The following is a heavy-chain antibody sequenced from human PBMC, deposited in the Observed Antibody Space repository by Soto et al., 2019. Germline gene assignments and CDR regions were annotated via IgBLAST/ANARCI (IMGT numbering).Heavy chain of an antibody. Sequence: GGSLRLSCAASGFTFSSYGMHWVRQAPGKGLEWVAVIWYDGSNKYYADSVKGRFTISRDNSKNTLYLQMNSLRAEDTAVYYCARTLGSYRDDAFDIWGQGTMVTVSS. CDR1: GFTFSSYG. CDR2: IWYDGSNK. V-gene: IGHV3-33*01. J-gene: IGHJ3*02. CDR3: ARTLGSYRDDAFDI. D-gene: IGHD1-26*01.